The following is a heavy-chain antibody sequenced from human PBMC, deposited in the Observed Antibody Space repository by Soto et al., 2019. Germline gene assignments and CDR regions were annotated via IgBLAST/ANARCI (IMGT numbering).Heavy chain of an antibody. CDR2: ISYDGSNK. D-gene: IGHD2-15*01. V-gene: IGHV3-30-3*01. Sequence: GGSLRLSCAASGFTFSSYAMHWVRQAPGKGLEWVAVISYDGSNKYYADSVKGRFTISRDNSHNTLYLQMNSLRAEDTAVYYCARGWGAVAAVMDVWGQGTTVTASS. CDR1: GFTFSSYA. J-gene: IGHJ6*02. CDR3: ARGWGAVAAVMDV.